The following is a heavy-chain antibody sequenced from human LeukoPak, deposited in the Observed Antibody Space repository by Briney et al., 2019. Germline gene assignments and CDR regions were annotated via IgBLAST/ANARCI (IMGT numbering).Heavy chain of an antibody. Sequence: PAGSLSRSCAASAFTVSANYRSWVRQAPGKGLEWGSVIYSGGSTYYADSVEGRFTISRDNSKNTLYLQMNSLRAGDTAVYYCATRSSGWGQGTLVTVSS. J-gene: IGHJ4*02. CDR2: IYSGGST. D-gene: IGHD6-19*01. V-gene: IGHV3-53*01. CDR3: ATRSSG. CDR1: AFTVSANY.